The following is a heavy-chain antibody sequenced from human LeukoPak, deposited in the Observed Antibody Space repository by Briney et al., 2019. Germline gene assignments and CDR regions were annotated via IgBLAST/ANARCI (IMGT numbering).Heavy chain of an antibody. CDR3: AKASVSSVAGTIDY. D-gene: IGHD6-19*01. CDR2: ISGSGGST. J-gene: IGHJ4*02. V-gene: IGHV3-23*01. Sequence: PGGSLRLSCAASGFTFSGYAMSWVRQAPGKGLEWVSAISGSGGSTYYADSVKGRFTISRDNSKNTLYLQMNSLRAEDTAVYYCAKASVSSVAGTIDYWGQGTLVTVSS. CDR1: GFTFSGYA.